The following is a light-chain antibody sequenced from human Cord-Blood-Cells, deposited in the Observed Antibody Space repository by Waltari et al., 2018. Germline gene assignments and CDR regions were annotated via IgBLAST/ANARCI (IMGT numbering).Light chain of an antibody. CDR3: CSYAGSSTWV. CDR1: SSDVGSYNL. CDR2: EGS. J-gene: IGLJ3*02. Sequence: QSALTQPASVSGSPGQSITISCTGTSSDVGSYNLVSGYQQHPGKAPKLSIYEGSKRPSGVSNRFSVSKSGNTASLTISGLQAEDEADYYCCSYAGSSTWVFGGGTKLTVL. V-gene: IGLV2-23*01.